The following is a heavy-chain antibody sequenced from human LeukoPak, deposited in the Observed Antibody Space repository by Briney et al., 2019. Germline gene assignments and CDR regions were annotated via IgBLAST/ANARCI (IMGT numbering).Heavy chain of an antibody. CDR1: GGSISSGSYY. D-gene: IGHD3-16*01. J-gene: IGHJ3*02. CDR2: IYTSGST. V-gene: IGHV4-61*02. Sequence: SQTLSLTCTVSGGSISSGSYYWSWIRQPAGKGLEWIGRIYTSGSTNYNPSLKSRVTISVDTSKNQFSLKLSSVTAADTAVYYCARDYTYDGAFDIWGQGTMVTVSS. CDR3: ARDYTYDGAFDI.